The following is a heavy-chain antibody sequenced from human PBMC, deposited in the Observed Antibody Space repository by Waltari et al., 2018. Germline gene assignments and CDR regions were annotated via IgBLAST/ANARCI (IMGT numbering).Heavy chain of an antibody. Sequence: QVQLVQSGAEVKKPGASVKVSCKASGYTFTSYYMHWVRQAPGQGLEWMGIVNPSGDSTSYAQKFQGRVTMTRDTSTSTVYMVLSSLRSEDTAVYYCARDYYDSSGPFPSFDIWGQGTMVTVSS. CDR3: ARDYYDSSGPFPSFDI. CDR2: VNPSGDST. D-gene: IGHD3-22*01. V-gene: IGHV1-46*01. J-gene: IGHJ3*02. CDR1: GYTFTSYY.